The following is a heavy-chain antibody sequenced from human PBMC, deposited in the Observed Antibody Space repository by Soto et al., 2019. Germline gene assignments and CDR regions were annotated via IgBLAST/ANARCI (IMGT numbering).Heavy chain of an antibody. CDR3: AKGRSGSPYDAFDI. D-gene: IGHD1-26*01. CDR1: GFTFSSYA. V-gene: IGHV3-23*01. CDR2: ISGSGGST. Sequence: GGSLRLSCAASGFTFSSYAVSWVRQAPGKGLEWVSAISGSGGSTYYADAVKGRFTISRDDSKITLYLQMNSLRAEDTSVYYCAKGRSGSPYDAFDIWGQGTMVTVSS. J-gene: IGHJ3*02.